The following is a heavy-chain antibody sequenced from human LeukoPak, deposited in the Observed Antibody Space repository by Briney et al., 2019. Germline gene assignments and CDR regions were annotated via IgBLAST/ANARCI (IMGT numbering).Heavy chain of an antibody. Sequence: SETLSLTCTVSGGSISSGGYYWSWIRQHPGKGLEWIGYIYYSGSTNYNPSFKSRITISVDTSRNQFSLQLSSVTVADTAVYYCARIHRYCSGGACYVLDNWGQGTLVAVSS. D-gene: IGHD2-15*01. V-gene: IGHV4-61*08. CDR2: IYYSGST. J-gene: IGHJ4*02. CDR1: GGSISSGGYY. CDR3: ARIHRYCSGGACYVLDN.